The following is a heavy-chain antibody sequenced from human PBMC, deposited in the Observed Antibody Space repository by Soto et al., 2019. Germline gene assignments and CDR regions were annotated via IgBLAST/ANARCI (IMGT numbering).Heavy chain of an antibody. CDR1: GYIFVNYG. D-gene: IGHD3-16*01. CDR2: ISPYSGNT. V-gene: IGHV1-18*01. J-gene: IGHJ6*02. CDR3: AMADNYVTPTPQDV. Sequence: QVQLVQSGDEVRKPGSSVKVSCKASGYIFVNYGIAWVRQAPGQGLEWMGWISPYSGNTHYASKVQGRLNMTTDTXXRTAYRDLGSLTSDDTAVYYCAMADNYVTPTPQDVWGQGTTVTVSS.